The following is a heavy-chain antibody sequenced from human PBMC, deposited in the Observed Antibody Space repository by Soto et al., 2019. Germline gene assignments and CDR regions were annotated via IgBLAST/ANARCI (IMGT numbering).Heavy chain of an antibody. CDR2: ISHDERTT. V-gene: IGHV3-74*03. Sequence: XGSLRHSCAASGFTFSNYWMHWIRQAPGKGLVWVSRISHDERTTTYADSVKGRFTISRDNAKNTVFLEMKSLRAEDTAVYYCARGGASHAHPPDHWGQGTLVTVSS. D-gene: IGHD2-8*01. J-gene: IGHJ4*02. CDR3: ARGGASHAHPPDH. CDR1: GFTFSNYW.